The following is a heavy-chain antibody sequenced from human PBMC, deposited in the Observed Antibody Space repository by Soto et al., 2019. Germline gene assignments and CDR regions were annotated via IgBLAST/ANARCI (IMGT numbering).Heavy chain of an antibody. CDR1: GGTFSSYA. CDR2: IIPIFGTA. Sequence: SVKVSCKASGGTFSSYAISWVRQAPGQGLEWMGGIIPIFGTANYAQKFQGRVTITADESTSTAYMELSSLRSEDTAVYYCARAHRSASSWYRFDYWGQGTLVTVSS. D-gene: IGHD6-13*01. J-gene: IGHJ4*02. CDR3: ARAHRSASSWYRFDY. V-gene: IGHV1-69*13.